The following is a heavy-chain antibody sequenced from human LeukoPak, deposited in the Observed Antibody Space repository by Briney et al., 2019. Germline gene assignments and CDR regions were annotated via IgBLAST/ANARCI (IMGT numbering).Heavy chain of an antibody. Sequence: KPSQTLSLTCAVYGGSFSGYYWSWIRQPPGKGLEWIGEINHSGSTNYNPSLKSRVTISVDTSKNQFSLKLSSVTAADTAVYYCARGTRYYYGMDVWGQGTTVTVSS. CDR1: GGSFSGYY. CDR3: ARGTRYYYGMDV. CDR2: INHSGST. V-gene: IGHV4-34*01. J-gene: IGHJ6*02.